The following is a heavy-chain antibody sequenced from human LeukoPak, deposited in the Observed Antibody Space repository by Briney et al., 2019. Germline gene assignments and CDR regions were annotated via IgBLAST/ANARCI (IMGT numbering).Heavy chain of an antibody. CDR2: IYASGST. J-gene: IGHJ5*02. V-gene: IGHV4-61*02. CDR3: ARDRSSGWLNWFDP. Sequence: SETLSLTCTVSGDPIRSDSYYWNWLRQPARKGLEWIGRIYASGSTNYNPSLKSRVTISLDTSRNRFSLNLSSVTATDTAVYFRARDRSSGWLNWFDPWGQGTLVTVSP. D-gene: IGHD6-19*01. CDR1: GDPIRSDSYY.